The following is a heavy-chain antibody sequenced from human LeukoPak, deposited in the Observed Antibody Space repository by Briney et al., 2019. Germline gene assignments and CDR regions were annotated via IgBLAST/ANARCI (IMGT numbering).Heavy chain of an antibody. V-gene: IGHV4-59*01. Sequence: SETLSLTCNVSVSSISVYYWSWIRQPPGKGREGGAYIYGSGSTNYNPSLTSRATISVDAAKNQFSLKLNNMSAAETALYYCARGGRYSGSGTYWNYWGQGTLVTVSS. J-gene: IGHJ4*02. CDR2: IYGSGST. CDR3: ARGGRYSGSGTYWNY. CDR1: VSSISVYY. D-gene: IGHD3-10*01.